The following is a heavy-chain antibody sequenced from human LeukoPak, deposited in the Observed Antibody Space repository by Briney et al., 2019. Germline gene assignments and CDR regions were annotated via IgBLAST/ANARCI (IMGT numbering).Heavy chain of an antibody. J-gene: IGHJ6*03. CDR2: ISWDGGST. CDR3: AKALKTPYYMDV. D-gene: IGHD4/OR15-4a*01. Sequence: SGGSLRLSCAASGFTFDDYTMHSVRQAPGKGLEWVSLISWDGGSTYYADSVKGRFTISRDNSKNSLYLQMNSLRTEDTALYYCAKALKTPYYMDVWGKGTTVTVSS. V-gene: IGHV3-43*01. CDR1: GFTFDDYT.